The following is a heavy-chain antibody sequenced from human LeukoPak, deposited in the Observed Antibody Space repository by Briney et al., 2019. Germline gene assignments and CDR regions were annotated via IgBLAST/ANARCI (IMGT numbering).Heavy chain of an antibody. CDR2: IRYDGSNK. Sequence: GGSLRLSFAGAGFTFNNYGMDWGRQAPGKGGGGGGFIRYDGSNKYYADSVKGRFTISRDNSKNTLYLQMNSLRAEDTAVYYCAKDGSGSSGGVYYFDYWGQGTLVTVSS. D-gene: IGHD1-26*01. CDR3: AKDGSGSSGGVYYFDY. CDR1: GFTFNNYG. J-gene: IGHJ4*02. V-gene: IGHV3-30*02.